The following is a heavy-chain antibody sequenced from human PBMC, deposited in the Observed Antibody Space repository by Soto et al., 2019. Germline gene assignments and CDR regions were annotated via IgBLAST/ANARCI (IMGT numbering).Heavy chain of an antibody. CDR2: ISPDGGTK. Sequence: EVLLAESGGGLVQPGGSLRLSCAASGFSFSASWMSWVRQAPGRGLEWAASISPDGGTKHYVDSVKGRFTISRDNSKNSVFLQMNSLRDDDTAVYYCASLLGGVTTFLSWGQGTLVIVSS. J-gene: IGHJ5*02. V-gene: IGHV3-7*01. D-gene: IGHD3-10*01. CDR3: ASLLGGVTTFLS. CDR1: GFSFSASW.